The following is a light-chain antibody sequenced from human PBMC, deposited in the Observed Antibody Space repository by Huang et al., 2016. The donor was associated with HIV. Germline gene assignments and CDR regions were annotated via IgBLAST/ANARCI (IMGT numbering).Light chain of an antibody. J-gene: IGKJ1*01. CDR3: QQYHGIPWT. CDR2: ATS. V-gene: IGKV1-NL1*01. Sequence: DIQMTQSPSSLSASVGDRVTITCRASQGIGNSLAWYQQKPEKAPRLLLYATSRLESGDPSRFSGSGSGTHYTLTISTLQPEDIASYYCQQYHGIPWTFGQGTKVEIK. CDR1: QGIGNS.